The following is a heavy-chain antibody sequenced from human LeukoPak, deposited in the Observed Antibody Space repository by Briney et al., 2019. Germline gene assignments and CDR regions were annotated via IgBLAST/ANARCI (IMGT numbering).Heavy chain of an antibody. CDR3: APEGETGDRDGYFDF. Sequence: GGSLRLSCAASGFTFTNYAMHWVRQAPGKGLEWVAFIRYDGSLKYYLNSVKGRFTISRDNSKNTLYLQMDSLRAEDTAVYYCAPEGETGDRDGYFDFWGQGTLVTVSS. J-gene: IGHJ4*02. V-gene: IGHV3-30*02. CDR1: GFTFTNYA. D-gene: IGHD2-21*02. CDR2: IRYDGSLK.